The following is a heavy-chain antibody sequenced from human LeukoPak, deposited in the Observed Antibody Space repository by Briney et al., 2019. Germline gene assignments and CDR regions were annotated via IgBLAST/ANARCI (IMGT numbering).Heavy chain of an antibody. CDR1: GFTFCSSY. CDR3: AMQANGYYCPYDY. Sequence: GGSLIRLCAAFGFTFCSSYLTWVRQAPGKGLERVSAISDSGGSTYYADSVKGRFTISRDNSKNTLYLHMNSLRAEDTAAYYCAMQANGYYCPYDYRGRGRMVTVSS. D-gene: IGHD2/OR15-2a*01. J-gene: IGHJ4*02. V-gene: IGHV3-23*01. CDR2: ISDSGGST.